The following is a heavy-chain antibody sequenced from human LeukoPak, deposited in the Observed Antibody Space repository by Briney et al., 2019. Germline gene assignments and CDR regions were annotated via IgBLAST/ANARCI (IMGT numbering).Heavy chain of an antibody. D-gene: IGHD3-9*01. CDR1: GGSISSGGYY. V-gene: IGHV4-31*03. J-gene: IGHJ4*02. CDR2: IYYSGST. Sequence: SENLSLNCTVSGGSISSGGYYWSWIRQHPGKGLVWIGYIYYSGSTYYNPSLKSRVTISVDTSKNQFSLKLSSVTAADTAVYYCARIVAGYDILTGYYPYYFDYWGQGTLVTVSS. CDR3: ARIVAGYDILTGYYPYYFDY.